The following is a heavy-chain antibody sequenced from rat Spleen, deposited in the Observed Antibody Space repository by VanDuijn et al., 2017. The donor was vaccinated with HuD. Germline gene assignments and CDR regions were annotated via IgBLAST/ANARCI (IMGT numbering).Heavy chain of an antibody. V-gene: IGHV2-45*01. J-gene: IGHJ3*01. CDR1: GFSLTSTT. CDR3: ARGAY. Sequence: QVQLKDSGPGLVQPSETLSLTCTVSGFSLTSTTVPWVRQPPGKGLEWMGVMWSGGSTAYNSALKSRLSISRDTSKTQVFLKMNSLQTEDTAMYFWARGAYWGQGTLVTVSS. CDR2: MWSGGST.